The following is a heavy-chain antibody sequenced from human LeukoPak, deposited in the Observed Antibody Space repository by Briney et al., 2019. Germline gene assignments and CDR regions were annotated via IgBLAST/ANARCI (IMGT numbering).Heavy chain of an antibody. Sequence: GASVKASCKASGYTFTSYGISWVRQAPGQGLEWMGWISAYNGNTNYAQKLQGRVTMTTDTSTSTAYMELRSLRSDDTAVYYCARGTQLRYFDWLSGYGMDVWGQGTTVTVSS. CDR2: ISAYNGNT. V-gene: IGHV1-18*01. D-gene: IGHD3-9*01. J-gene: IGHJ6*02. CDR3: ARGTQLRYFDWLSGYGMDV. CDR1: GYTFTSYG.